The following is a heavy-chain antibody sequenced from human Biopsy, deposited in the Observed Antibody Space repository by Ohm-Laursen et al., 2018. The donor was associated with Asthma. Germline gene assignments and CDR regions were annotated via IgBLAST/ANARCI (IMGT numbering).Heavy chain of an antibody. J-gene: IGHJ6*02. Sequence: TLSLTCTVSGGSMTPTSHYWDWIRQPPGKVLEWIGYISYGGKTSYNPSLQNRFTISRDTSKNQFSLRLTSVTAADSAVYFCARRITIFGVVQKDHGMDAWGQGTTVIVSS. CDR3: ARRITIFGVVQKDHGMDA. D-gene: IGHD3-3*01. V-gene: IGHV4-39*01. CDR2: ISYGGKT. CDR1: GGSMTPTSHY.